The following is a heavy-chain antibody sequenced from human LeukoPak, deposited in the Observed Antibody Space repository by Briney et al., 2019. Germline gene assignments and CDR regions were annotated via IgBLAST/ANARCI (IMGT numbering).Heavy chain of an antibody. Sequence: GGSLRLSCAASGFTFSSYAMHWVRQAPGKGLEWVAVISYDGSNKYYADSVKGRFTISRDNSKNTLYLQMNSLRAEDTAVYYCARVRREMKRSLGRTTEYSYYYYMDVWGKGTTVTVSS. V-gene: IGHV3-30*04. D-gene: IGHD1/OR15-1a*01. J-gene: IGHJ6*03. CDR3: ARVRREMKRSLGRTTEYSYYYYMDV. CDR1: GFTFSSYA. CDR2: ISYDGSNK.